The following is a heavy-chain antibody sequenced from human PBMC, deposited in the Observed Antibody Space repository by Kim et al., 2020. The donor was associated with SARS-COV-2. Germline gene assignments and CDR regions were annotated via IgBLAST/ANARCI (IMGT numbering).Heavy chain of an antibody. D-gene: IGHD2-15*01. Sequence: PVKGRFTISRDDSKNTLYLQMNSLKTEDTAVYYCTTDHGVVVAAPYYFDYWGQGTLVTVSS. J-gene: IGHJ4*02. CDR3: TTDHGVVVAAPYYFDY. V-gene: IGHV3-15*01.